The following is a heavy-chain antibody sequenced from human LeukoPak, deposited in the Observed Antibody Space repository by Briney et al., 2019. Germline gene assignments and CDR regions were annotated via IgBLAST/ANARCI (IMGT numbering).Heavy chain of an antibody. J-gene: IGHJ4*02. CDR3: ARGGYCSSTSCYGTSFFDY. Sequence: SETLSLTCAVYGGSFSGYYWSWIRQPPGKGLEWIGEINHSGSTNYNPSLKSRVTISVDTSKNQFSLKLSSVTAADTAVYYCARGGYCSSTSCYGTSFFDYWGQGTLVTVSS. CDR1: GGSFSGYY. D-gene: IGHD2-2*01. CDR2: INHSGST. V-gene: IGHV4-34*01.